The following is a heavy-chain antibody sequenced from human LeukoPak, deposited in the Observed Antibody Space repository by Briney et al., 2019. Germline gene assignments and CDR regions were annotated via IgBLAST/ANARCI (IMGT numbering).Heavy chain of an antibody. CDR2: IGAGGTDT. CDR3: AKDLTYGDGRWEFDL. D-gene: IGHD4-17*01. J-gene: IGHJ5*02. V-gene: IGHV3-23*01. CDR1: GFSLSSYA. Sequence: PGGSLRLSCAVSGFSLSSYATAWVRQAPGKGPEWVSGIGAGGTDTYYADAVKGRFTISKDKSKTLLYLQMNSLRAEDTALYHCAKDLTYGDGRWEFDLWGQGTLVTVSS.